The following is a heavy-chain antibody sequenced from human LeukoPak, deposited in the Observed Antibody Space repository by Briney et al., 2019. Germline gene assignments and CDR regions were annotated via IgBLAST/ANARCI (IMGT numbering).Heavy chain of an antibody. V-gene: IGHV4-59*01. J-gene: IGHJ3*02. D-gene: IGHD4-17*01. Sequence: PSETLSLTCAVSGGSISNSYWNWIRQPPGKGLEWIGYIYYSGSTNYNPSLKSRVTISVDTSKNQFSLKLSSVTAADTAVYYCARDPTVTTSGGIAFDIWGQGTMVTVSS. CDR2: IYYSGST. CDR1: GGSISNSY. CDR3: ARDPTVTTSGGIAFDI.